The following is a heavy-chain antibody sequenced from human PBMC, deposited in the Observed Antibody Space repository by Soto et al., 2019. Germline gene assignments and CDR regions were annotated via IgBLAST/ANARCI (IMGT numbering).Heavy chain of an antibody. CDR2: IYYSGST. Sequence: SETLSLTCTVSGGSISSGGYYRSWIRQHPGKGLEWIGYIYYSGSTYYNPSLKSRVTISVDTSKNQFSLKLSSVTAADTAVYYCAGHCSSTSCYSGYYYGMDVWGQGTTVTVSS. J-gene: IGHJ6*02. D-gene: IGHD2-2*01. CDR1: GGSISSGGYY. V-gene: IGHV4-31*03. CDR3: AGHCSSTSCYSGYYYGMDV.